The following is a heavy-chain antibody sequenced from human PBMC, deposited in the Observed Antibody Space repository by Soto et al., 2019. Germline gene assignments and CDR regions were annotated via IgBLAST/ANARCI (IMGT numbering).Heavy chain of an antibody. CDR2: ISGSGSNT. Sequence: PGGSLRLSCAASGFTFTSYAMSWVRLTPGKGLEWVSAISGSGSNTSYADSVRGRFTISRDNSKNTVFLQMNNLRAEDTAVYFCARDRATFHYWGQGTRVTVSS. CDR1: GFTFTSYA. CDR3: ARDRATFHY. J-gene: IGHJ4*02. D-gene: IGHD1-26*01. V-gene: IGHV3-23*01.